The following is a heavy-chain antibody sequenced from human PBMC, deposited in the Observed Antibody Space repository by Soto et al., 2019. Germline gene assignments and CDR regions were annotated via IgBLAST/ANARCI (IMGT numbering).Heavy chain of an antibody. Sequence: QVQLQESGPGLVKPSQTLSLTCTVSGASISSGDYYWSWIRQTPGKGLEWIGYIHYSGSTYYNPSLKRRITLSVDTSKNQFSLNLSSVTAADTAVYYCAREVRAMAPRRWFDPWGQGTLVTVSS. CDR3: AREVRAMAPRRWFDP. CDR1: GASISSGDYY. CDR2: IHYSGST. D-gene: IGHD5-18*01. V-gene: IGHV4-30-4*01. J-gene: IGHJ5*02.